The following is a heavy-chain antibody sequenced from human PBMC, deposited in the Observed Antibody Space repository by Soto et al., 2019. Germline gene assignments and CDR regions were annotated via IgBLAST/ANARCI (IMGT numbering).Heavy chain of an antibody. J-gene: IGHJ4*02. V-gene: IGHV3-23*01. CDR3: AKEWSDARTREKCGLVDY. D-gene: IGHD2-8*01. Sequence: GSLRLSCAASGFTFSIDAIAWVRQAPGKGFEWVSTIRASGTSTYYADSVEGRFSISRDNSTNTLYLQMNSLRAEDTAVYYCAKEWSDARTREKCGLVDYWGQGALVTV. CDR1: GFTFSIDA. CDR2: IRASGTST.